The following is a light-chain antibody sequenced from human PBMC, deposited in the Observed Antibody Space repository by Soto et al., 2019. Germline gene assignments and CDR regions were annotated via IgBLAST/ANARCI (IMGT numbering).Light chain of an antibody. CDR1: SSDVGRYDY. V-gene: IGLV2-11*01. Sequence: QSVLTQPRSVSGSPGQSVTISCTGTSSDVGRYDYASWYQQYPGEAPKLIIYDVTERPSGVPDRFSGSKSGNTASLTISGLRAEDEAAYSCCSFAGSYAYVFGSGTKVTVL. CDR2: DVT. CDR3: CSFAGSYAYV. J-gene: IGLJ1*01.